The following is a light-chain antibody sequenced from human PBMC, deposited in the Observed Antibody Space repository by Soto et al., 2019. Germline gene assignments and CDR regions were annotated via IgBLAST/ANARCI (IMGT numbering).Light chain of an antibody. Sequence: ERVMTQSPATLSASPGESVTLSCRASQTVSSNLAWYQHKPGQAPRLLIYATSTRAPGVSARFSGSGSGSGAEFTLNISSLRSEDFSVYYCQQENNWPQVFFGPGNKVEIK. CDR2: ATS. CDR3: QQENNWPQVF. J-gene: IGKJ3*01. CDR1: QTVSSN. V-gene: IGKV3-15*01.